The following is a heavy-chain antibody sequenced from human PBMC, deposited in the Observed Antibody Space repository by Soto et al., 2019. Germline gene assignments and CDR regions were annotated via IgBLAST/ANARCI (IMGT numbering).Heavy chain of an antibody. J-gene: IGHJ6*02. CDR2: INPSGGST. CDR3: AKSLSAAGPGDSYYYYGMDV. Sequence: GASVKVSCKASGYTFTSYYMRWVRQAPGQGLKWMGIINPSGGSTSYAQKFQGRVTMTRDTSTSTVYMELSSLRSEDTAIYYCAKSLSAAGPGDSYYYYGMDVWGQGTTVTVSS. D-gene: IGHD6-13*01. CDR1: GYTFTSYY. V-gene: IGHV1-46*01.